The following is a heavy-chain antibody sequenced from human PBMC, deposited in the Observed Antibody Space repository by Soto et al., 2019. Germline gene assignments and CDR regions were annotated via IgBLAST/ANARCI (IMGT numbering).Heavy chain of an antibody. Sequence: SETLSLTCTVSGGSISSGDYYWSWIRQPPGKGLEWIGYIYYSGSTYYNPSLKSRVTISVDTSKNQFSLKLSSVTAADTAVYYCARADSSGYWYFDYWGQGTLVTVSS. CDR1: GGSISSGDYY. J-gene: IGHJ4*02. CDR2: IYYSGST. D-gene: IGHD3-22*01. V-gene: IGHV4-30-4*01. CDR3: ARADSSGYWYFDY.